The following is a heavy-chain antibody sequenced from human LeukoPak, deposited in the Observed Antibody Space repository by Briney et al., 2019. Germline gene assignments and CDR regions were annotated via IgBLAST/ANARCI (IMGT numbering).Heavy chain of an antibody. V-gene: IGHV3-48*03. CDR3: ARYGDSSVYYSADAFDI. CDR2: IGISGSST. J-gene: IGHJ3*02. Sequence: QTGGSLRLSCAAFGFTFSGYEMNWVRQAPGKGLEWDSYIGISGSSTYYADSVKGRFTISRDNAKNSLYLQMNSLRAEDTAVYYCARYGDSSVYYSADAFDIWGQGTMVTVSS. D-gene: IGHD3-22*01. CDR1: GFTFSGYE.